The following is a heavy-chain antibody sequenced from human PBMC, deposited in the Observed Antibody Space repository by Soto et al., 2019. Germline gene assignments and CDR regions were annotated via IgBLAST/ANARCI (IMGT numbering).Heavy chain of an antibody. D-gene: IGHD2-2*01. Sequence: GGSLRVSCAASGFTCITYGMRWIRQAPGKGLEWVAVISYDGSITHYADSLKGRFTISRDNSKNTLFLQIYSLSAEDTAVYYCAKDLYMAPDVTAIPDYRGQGTLVIVSP. CDR2: ISYDGSIT. CDR1: GFTCITYG. CDR3: AKDLYMAPDVTAIPDY. J-gene: IGHJ4*02. V-gene: IGHV3-30*18.